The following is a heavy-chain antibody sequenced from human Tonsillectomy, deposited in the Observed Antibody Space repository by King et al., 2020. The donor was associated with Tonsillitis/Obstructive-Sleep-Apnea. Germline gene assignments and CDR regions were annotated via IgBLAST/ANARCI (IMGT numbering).Heavy chain of an antibody. V-gene: IGHV4-39*02. Sequence: QLQESGPGLVKPSETLSLTCNFAGGSVSSTSYYLGWIRQPPGKGMEWIWSIYSTGSTYYNPSLRSRVTISLDTSKNQFSLKLTSGTAADTAIYYCARDHYCSSTNYPDFDYWAREPWSPSPQ. CDR1: GGSVSSTSYY. J-gene: IGHJ4*02. CDR3: ARDHYCSSTNYPDFDY. CDR2: IYSTGST. D-gene: IGHD2-2*01.